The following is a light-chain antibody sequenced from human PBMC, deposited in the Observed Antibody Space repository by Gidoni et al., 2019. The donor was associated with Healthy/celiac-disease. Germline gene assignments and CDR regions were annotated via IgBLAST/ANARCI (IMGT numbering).Light chain of an antibody. Sequence: EIVMTQSTATLSVSPGERATLSCRASQSVSSNLAWYQQTPGQAPRLLIYGASTRATGIPARFSVSGSGTEFTLTISSLQSEDFAVYYCQQYNNWPPLTFXGXTKVEIK. CDR3: QQYNNWPPLT. CDR1: QSVSSN. V-gene: IGKV3-15*01. CDR2: GAS. J-gene: IGKJ4*01.